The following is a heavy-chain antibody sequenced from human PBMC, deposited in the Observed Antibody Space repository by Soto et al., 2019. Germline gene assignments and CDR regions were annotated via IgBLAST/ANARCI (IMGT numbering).Heavy chain of an antibody. V-gene: IGHV1-8*01. CDR1: GYTFASYD. Sequence: ASVKVSCKASGYTFASYDINWVRQATGQGLEWMGWMNPNSGNTGYAQKFQGRVTMTRNTSISTAYMELSSLRSEDTAVYYCARGRGYCSSTSCRRWFDPWGQGTLLTVSS. J-gene: IGHJ5*02. CDR3: ARGRGYCSSTSCRRWFDP. D-gene: IGHD2-2*03. CDR2: MNPNSGNT.